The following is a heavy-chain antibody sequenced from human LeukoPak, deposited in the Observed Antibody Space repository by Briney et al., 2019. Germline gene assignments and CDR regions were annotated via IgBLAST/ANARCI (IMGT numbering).Heavy chain of an antibody. CDR2: IYTNGST. J-gene: IGHJ3*02. V-gene: IGHV4-61*02. CDR3: ARADYGYEGI. Sequence: SETLSLTYTVSGGSISSGSYYWSWIRQPAGKGLEWIGRIYTNGSTNYNPSLKSRVTISVDTSKNQFSLKLSSVTAADTAVYYRARADYGYEGIWGQGTMVTVSS. CDR1: GGSISSGSYY. D-gene: IGHD4-17*01.